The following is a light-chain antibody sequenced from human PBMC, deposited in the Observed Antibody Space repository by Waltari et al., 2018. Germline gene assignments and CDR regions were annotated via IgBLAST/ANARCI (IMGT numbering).Light chain of an antibody. J-gene: IGKJ4*01. CDR1: QTVSTIP. CDR2: RSN. CDR3: QQYDGIVVT. Sequence: EIVLTQSPGTLSLSPGDRATLSCRASQTVSTIPLSWYQQKPGQAPRVLIYRSNNRATGIPDRFSGSGSGTDFTLTINRLAPEDFAMYYCQQYDGIVVTFGGGTKVEI. V-gene: IGKV3-20*01.